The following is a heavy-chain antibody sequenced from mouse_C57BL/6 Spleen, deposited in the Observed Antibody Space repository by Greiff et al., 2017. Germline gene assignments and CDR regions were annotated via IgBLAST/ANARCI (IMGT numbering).Heavy chain of an antibody. V-gene: IGHV1-52*01. CDR2: IDPSDSET. J-gene: IGHJ3*01. Sequence: QVQLQQPGAELVRTGSSVKLSCKASGYTFTSYWMHWVKQRPIQGLEWIGNIDPSDSETHYNQKFKDKATLTVDKSSSTAYMQLSSLTSEDSAVYYCARRGAGWFAYWGQGTLVTVSA. CDR1: GYTFTSYW. CDR3: ARRGAGWFAY.